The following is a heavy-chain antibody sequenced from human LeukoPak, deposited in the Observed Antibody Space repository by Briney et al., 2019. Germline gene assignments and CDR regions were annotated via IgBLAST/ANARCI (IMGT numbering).Heavy chain of an antibody. CDR3: ARGGAARLHFQN. J-gene: IGHJ1*01. V-gene: IGHV4-59*01. CDR1: GGSIGTYY. Sequence: SETLSLTCTVSGGSIGTYYWNWIRQPPGKGLEWIGYIYHSGSTNYNPSLQSRVTISVDTSKNQFSLNLNSVTAADTAVYYCARGGAARLHFQNWGQGTLVTVSS. CDR2: IYHSGST. D-gene: IGHD6-6*01.